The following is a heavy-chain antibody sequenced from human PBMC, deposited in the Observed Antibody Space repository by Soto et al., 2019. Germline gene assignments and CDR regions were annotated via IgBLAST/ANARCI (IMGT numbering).Heavy chain of an antibody. CDR3: GRDQTVTGPSTFDY. CDR1: GFTFRTYW. D-gene: IGHD6-19*01. Sequence: EVQLVESGGGLVQPGGSLRLSCAASGFTFRTYWMHWVRQSPGKGLVWVSRIDAAGSGTTYADAVEGRFTISRDNAKNTLYLQMNSLRAEDTDVYYCGRDQTVTGPSTFDYCGQGTLVTVSS. CDR2: IDAAGSGT. J-gene: IGHJ4*02. V-gene: IGHV3-74*03.